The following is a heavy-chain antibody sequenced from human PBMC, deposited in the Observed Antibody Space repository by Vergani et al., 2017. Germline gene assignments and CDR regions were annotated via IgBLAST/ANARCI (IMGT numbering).Heavy chain of an antibody. CDR2: ISYDGSNK. D-gene: IGHD3-10*01. V-gene: IGHV3-30*18. Sequence: QVQLVESGGGVVQPGRSLRLSCAASGFTFSSYGMHWVRQAPGKGLEWVAVISYDGSNKYYADSLKGRFTISRDNSKNTLYLQMNSLRAEDTAVYYCAKDEDGAGSYYKGYVDYWGQGTLVTVSS. CDR1: GFTFSSYG. J-gene: IGHJ4*02. CDR3: AKDEDGAGSYYKGYVDY.